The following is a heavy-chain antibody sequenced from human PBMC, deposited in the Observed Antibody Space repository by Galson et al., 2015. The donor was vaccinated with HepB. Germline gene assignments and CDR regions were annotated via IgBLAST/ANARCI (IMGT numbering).Heavy chain of an antibody. CDR1: GFTFSGSA. CDR2: IRSKANSYAT. CDR3: VVRSGWFSFFDY. D-gene: IGHD6-19*01. Sequence: SLRLSCAASGFTFSGSAMHWVRQASGKGLEWVGRIRSKANSYATAYAASVKGRFTISRDDSKNTAYLQMNSLKTEDTAVYYCVVRSGWFSFFDYWGQGTLVTVSS. J-gene: IGHJ4*02. V-gene: IGHV3-73*01.